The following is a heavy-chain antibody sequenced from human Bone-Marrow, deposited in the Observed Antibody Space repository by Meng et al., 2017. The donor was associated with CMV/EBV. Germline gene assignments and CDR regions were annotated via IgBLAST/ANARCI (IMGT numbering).Heavy chain of an antibody. Sequence: GSLRLSCAVSGGSISSNNWWSWVRQPPGKGLEWIGEIYHSGTTNYNPSLKSRVTISVDKSKNQFSLKLRSVTAADTAVYYCARGAGGYWYFDLWGRSTLVTVSS. CDR2: IYHSGTT. J-gene: IGHJ2*01. CDR1: GGSISSNNW. V-gene: IGHV4-4*02. D-gene: IGHD3-16*01. CDR3: ARGAGGYWYFDL.